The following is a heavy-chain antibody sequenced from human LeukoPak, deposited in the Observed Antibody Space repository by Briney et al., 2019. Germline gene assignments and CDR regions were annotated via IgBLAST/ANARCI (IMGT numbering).Heavy chain of an antibody. D-gene: IGHD6-13*01. CDR2: IYTSGST. CDR1: GGSISSYY. J-gene: IGHJ5*02. CDR3: ARVPAAAGWFDP. V-gene: IGHV4-4*07. Sequence: SETLSLTCTVSGGSISSYYWSWIRQPAGKGLEWIGRIYTSGSTNYNPSLKSRVTMSVDTPKNQFSLKLSSVTAADTAVYYCARVPAAAGWFDPWGQGTLVTVSS.